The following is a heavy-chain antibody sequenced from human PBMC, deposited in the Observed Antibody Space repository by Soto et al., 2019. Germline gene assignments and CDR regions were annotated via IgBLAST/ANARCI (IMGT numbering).Heavy chain of an antibody. CDR1: GFTFSSYW. D-gene: IGHD6-13*01. Sequence: MQLVESGGGLVQPGGSLRLSCAASGFTFSSYWMNWVRQGPGKGLVWVSRINSDGSDTSYADSVKGRFTISRDNAKNTLYLQMNSLRAEDTAVYYCARLDSSSWAFDYWGQGTLVTVSS. J-gene: IGHJ4*02. CDR2: INSDGSDT. V-gene: IGHV3-74*01. CDR3: ARLDSSSWAFDY.